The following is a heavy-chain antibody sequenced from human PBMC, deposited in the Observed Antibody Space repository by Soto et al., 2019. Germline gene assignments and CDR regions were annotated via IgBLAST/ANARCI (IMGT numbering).Heavy chain of an antibody. D-gene: IGHD6-13*01. Sequence: PGGSLRLSCAASGFTFSSYSMNWVRQAPGKGLEWVSSISSSSSYIYYADSVKGRFTISRDNAKNSLYLQMNSLRAEDTAVYYCARDQLYSSSWYRAFAIWGQGTMVTVSS. V-gene: IGHV3-21*01. J-gene: IGHJ3*02. CDR1: GFTFSSYS. CDR2: ISSSSSYI. CDR3: ARDQLYSSSWYRAFAI.